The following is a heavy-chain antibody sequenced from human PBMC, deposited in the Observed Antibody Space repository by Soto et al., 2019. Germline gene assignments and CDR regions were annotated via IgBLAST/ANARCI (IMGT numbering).Heavy chain of an antibody. Sequence: GASVKVSCKASGYTFTGYYMHWVRQAPGQGLEWMGWINPNSGGTNYAQKFQGWVTMTRDTSISTAYMELSRLRSDDTAVYYCARVGFVGTYGMDVWGQGTTVTVSS. CDR2: INPNSGGT. D-gene: IGHD2-15*01. V-gene: IGHV1-2*04. CDR3: ARVGFVGTYGMDV. J-gene: IGHJ6*02. CDR1: GYTFTGYY.